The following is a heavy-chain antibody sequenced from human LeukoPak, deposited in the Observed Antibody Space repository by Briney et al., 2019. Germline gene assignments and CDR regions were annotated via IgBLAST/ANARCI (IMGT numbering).Heavy chain of an antibody. D-gene: IGHD3-10*01. CDR3: PRDGWSFWDFDY. V-gene: IGHV3-64*02. J-gene: IGHJ4*02. CDR1: GFSFRNYA. CDR2: INTDGRIT. Sequence: GGSLRLSCVASGFSFRNYAIHWVRPAPGKGLEYVSVINTDGRITYFADSVRDGFTISRDSHKNTLYLYMSSQRDRHRAVYYCPRDGWSFWDFDYWGQGALVTVSS.